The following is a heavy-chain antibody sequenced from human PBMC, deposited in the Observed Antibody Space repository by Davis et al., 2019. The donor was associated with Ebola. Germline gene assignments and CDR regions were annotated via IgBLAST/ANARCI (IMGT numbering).Heavy chain of an antibody. V-gene: IGHV4-30-4*08. CDR2: IYQSGTT. D-gene: IGHD3-22*01. CDR3: ARDFYDSSGYLWYFDL. J-gene: IGHJ2*01. Sequence: LRLSCTVSGGSISSGDYYWSWIRQTPGKGLEWIGYIYQSGTTDYNPSLKSRVTISVDTSKNQFSLKLSSVTAADTAVYYCARDFYDSSGYLWYFDLWGRGTLVTVSS. CDR1: GGSISSGDYY.